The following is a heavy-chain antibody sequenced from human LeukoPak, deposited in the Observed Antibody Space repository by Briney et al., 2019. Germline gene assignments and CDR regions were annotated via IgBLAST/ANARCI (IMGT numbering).Heavy chain of an antibody. CDR3: ATWASGIDAFDI. J-gene: IGHJ3*02. V-gene: IGHV1-24*01. CDR1: GYTLTELS. CDR2: SDPEDGET. Sequence: ASVKVSCKVSGYTLTELSMHWVRQAPGKGLEWMGGSDPEDGETIYAQKFQGRVTMTEDTSTDTAYMELSSLRSEDTAVYYCATWASGIDAFDIWGQGTMVTVSS. D-gene: IGHD1-26*01.